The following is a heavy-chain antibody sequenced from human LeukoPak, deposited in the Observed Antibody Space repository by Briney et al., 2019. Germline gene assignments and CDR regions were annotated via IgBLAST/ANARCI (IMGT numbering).Heavy chain of an antibody. Sequence: SETLSLTCTVSGGSISSYYWSWIRQPPGKGLEWIGYIYYSGTTNYNPSLKSRVTTSVDTSKNQFSLKLSSVTAADTAVYYCARGVYIAAAQYAYWGQGTLVTVSS. J-gene: IGHJ4*02. D-gene: IGHD6-13*01. CDR3: ARGVYIAAAQYAY. V-gene: IGHV4-59*01. CDR2: IYYSGTT. CDR1: GGSISSYY.